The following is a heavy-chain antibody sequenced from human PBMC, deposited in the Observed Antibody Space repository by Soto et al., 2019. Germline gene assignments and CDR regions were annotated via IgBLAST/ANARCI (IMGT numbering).Heavy chain of an antibody. CDR1: GYTFTGYY. CDR3: AYTTLDSYYYGMDA. Sequence: ASVKVSCKASGYTFTGYYMHWVRQAPGQGLEWMGWINPNSGGTNYAQKFQGWVTMTRDTSISTAYMELSRPRSDDTAVYYCAYTTLDSYYYGMDAWGQGTTVTVSS. CDR2: INPNSGGT. V-gene: IGHV1-2*04. J-gene: IGHJ6*02. D-gene: IGHD3-22*01.